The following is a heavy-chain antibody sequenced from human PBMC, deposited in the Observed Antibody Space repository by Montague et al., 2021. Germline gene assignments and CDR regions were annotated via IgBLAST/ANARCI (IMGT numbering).Heavy chain of an antibody. CDR1: GFPFSSYA. D-gene: IGHD4-17*01. V-gene: IGHV3-23*01. CDR3: TKDQDDYGDYVDWVDT. J-gene: IGHJ5*02. CDR2: ITSGGST. Sequence: SLRLSCAASGFPFSSYAMSWVRQAPGKGLKWVSSITSGGSTYYADSVTVRFTISRDNSKNTLYLQMNSLRAEDTAVYYCTKDQDDYGDYVDWVDTWGQGTLVTVSS.